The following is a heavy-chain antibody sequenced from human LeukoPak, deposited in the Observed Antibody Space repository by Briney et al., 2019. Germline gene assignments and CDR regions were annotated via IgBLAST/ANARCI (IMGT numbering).Heavy chain of an antibody. D-gene: IGHD2-21*02. V-gene: IGHV1-3*01. CDR3: ASGPPYCGGDCSFDY. CDR1: GYTFTSYA. J-gene: IGHJ4*02. CDR2: INAGNGNT. Sequence: ASVKVSCKASGYTFTSYAMHWVRQAPGQRLEWMGWINAGNGNTKYSQKFQGRVTITRDTSASTAYMELSSLRSEDTAVYYCASGPPYCGGDCSFDYWGQGTPVTVSS.